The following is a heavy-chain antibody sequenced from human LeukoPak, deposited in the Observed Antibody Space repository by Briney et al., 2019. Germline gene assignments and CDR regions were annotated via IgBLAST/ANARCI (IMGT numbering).Heavy chain of an antibody. D-gene: IGHD3-10*01. J-gene: IGHJ4*02. CDR1: GFTFSSYG. Sequence: GGSLRLSCAASGFTFSSYGMHWVRQAPGKGLEWVAVISYDGSNKYYADSVKGRFTISRDNAKNSLYLQMNSLRAEDTAVYYCARDPDIGYGSGSYDYWGQGTLVTVSS. CDR3: ARDPDIGYGSGSYDY. V-gene: IGHV3-30*03. CDR2: ISYDGSNK.